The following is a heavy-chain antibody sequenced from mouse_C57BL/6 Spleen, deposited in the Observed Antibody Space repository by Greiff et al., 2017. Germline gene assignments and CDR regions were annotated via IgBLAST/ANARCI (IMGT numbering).Heavy chain of an antibody. CDR1: GYTFTSYW. D-gene: IGHD2-2*01. Sequence: QVQLQQPGAELVRPGSSVKLSCKASGYTFTSYWMDWVKQRPGQGLEWIGNIYPSDSETHYNQKFKDKATLTVDKSSSTDYMQLSRPTSEDSAVYYFARRVVGYAQDYWGQGTTLTVSS. CDR3: ARRVVGYAQDY. V-gene: IGHV1-61*01. J-gene: IGHJ2*01. CDR2: IYPSDSET.